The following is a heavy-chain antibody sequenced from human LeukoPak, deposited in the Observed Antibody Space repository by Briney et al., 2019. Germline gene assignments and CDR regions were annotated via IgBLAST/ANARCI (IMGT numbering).Heavy chain of an antibody. J-gene: IGHJ3*02. CDR1: GYTFTGYY. CDR2: INPNSGGT. Sequence: ASVKVSCKASGYTFTGYYMHWVQQAPGQGLEWMGWINPNSGGTNYAQKFQGRVTMTRDTSISTAYMELSRLRSDDTAVYYCARDEGLVVVITQSTGAFDIWGQGTMVTVSS. D-gene: IGHD3-22*01. V-gene: IGHV1-2*02. CDR3: ARDEGLVVVITQSTGAFDI.